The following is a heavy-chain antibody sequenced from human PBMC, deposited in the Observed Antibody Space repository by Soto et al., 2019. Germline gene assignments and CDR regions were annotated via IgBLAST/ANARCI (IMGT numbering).Heavy chain of an antibody. D-gene: IGHD3-22*01. CDR1: GFPLRTSRVG. CDR3: ARKISGYYNSWFDP. Sequence: SGPTLVNPTQTLTLTCTFSGFPLRTSRVGVGWIRQPPGKALEWLALIDWDDDKYYSTSLKTRLTISKDTSKNQVVLTITNKDAVDTATYYCARKISGYYNSWFDPWGQGTLVTVSS. J-gene: IGHJ5*02. V-gene: IGHV2-70*01. CDR2: IDWDDDK.